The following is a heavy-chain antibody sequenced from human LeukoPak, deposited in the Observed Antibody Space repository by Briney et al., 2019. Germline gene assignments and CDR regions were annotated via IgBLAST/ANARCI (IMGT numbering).Heavy chain of an antibody. CDR1: GGSISTYY. Sequence: PSETLSLTCTLSGGSISTYYWSWVRRPPGKGLEWIGYIYYTGSTDYNPSLKSRVTMSVDTSKNQFSLKLSSVTAADTAVYFCARGRSIGARRGAFDIWGQGTMVSVSS. D-gene: IGHD6-6*01. CDR2: IYYTGST. V-gene: IGHV4-59*01. J-gene: IGHJ3*02. CDR3: ARGRSIGARRGAFDI.